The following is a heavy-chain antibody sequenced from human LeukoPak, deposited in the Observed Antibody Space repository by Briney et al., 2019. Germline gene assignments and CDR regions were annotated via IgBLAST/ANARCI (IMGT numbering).Heavy chain of an antibody. CDR3: ARSDILTGPYYYYYYMDV. V-gene: IGHV1-2*02. CDR1: GGTFSSYA. D-gene: IGHD3-9*01. Sequence: ASVKVSCKASGGTFSSYAISWVRQAPGQGLEWMGWINPNSGGTNYAQKFQGRVTMTRDTSISTAYMELSRLRSDDTAVYYCARSDILTGPYYYYYYMDVWGKGTTVTISS. J-gene: IGHJ6*03. CDR2: INPNSGGT.